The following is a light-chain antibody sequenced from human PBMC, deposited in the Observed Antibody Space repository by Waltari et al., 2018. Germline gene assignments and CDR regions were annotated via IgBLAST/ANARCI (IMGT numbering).Light chain of an antibody. CDR3: SSYITTNTLEL. CDR2: DVS. J-gene: IGLJ3*02. Sequence: QSALTQPASVSGSPGQSITISCTGTSSYVGTYDYCAWYQQHPGKAPKLLIYDVSYRPSGVSYRFSGSKSCDTASLTISGLQAEDEADYYCSSYITTNTLELFGGGTSLTVL. V-gene: IGLV2-14*03. CDR1: SSYVGTYDY.